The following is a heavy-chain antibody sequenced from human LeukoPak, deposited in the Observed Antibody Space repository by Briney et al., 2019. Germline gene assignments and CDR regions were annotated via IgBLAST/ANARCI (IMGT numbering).Heavy chain of an antibody. CDR2: ISSSSTYI. D-gene: IGHD4/OR15-4a*01. V-gene: IGHV3-21*01. CDR1: TFTLSSYT. J-gene: IGHJ3*02. CDR3: ARVRFAGPQAFDI. Sequence: GGSLRLSCAASTFTLSSYTMNWVRQAPGKGLGWVSSISSSSTYINYADSVKGRFTISRDNAKNSMALQMNSLRAEDTAVYYCARVRFAGPQAFDIWGQGTMVTVAS.